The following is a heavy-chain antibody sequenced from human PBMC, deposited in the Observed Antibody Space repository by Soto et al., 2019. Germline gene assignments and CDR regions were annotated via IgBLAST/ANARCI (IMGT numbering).Heavy chain of an antibody. CDR2: IIPMYGSA. CDR3: TFAPNWIYQLTRY. Sequence: QVQLVQSGAEVKKPGSSVKVSCKASGGMFHSSAINWVRQAPGQGLEWMGGIIPMYGSAKYAQRFQDRVTITADGSATTAYMEVSSLTSEDTAVYFCTFAPNWIYQLTRYWGQGTLVTVSS. D-gene: IGHD2-2*01. J-gene: IGHJ4*02. CDR1: GGMFHSSA. V-gene: IGHV1-69*01.